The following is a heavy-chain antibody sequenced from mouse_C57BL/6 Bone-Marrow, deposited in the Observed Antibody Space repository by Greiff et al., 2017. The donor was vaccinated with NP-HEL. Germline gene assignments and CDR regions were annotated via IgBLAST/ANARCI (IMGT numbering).Heavy chain of an antibody. Sequence: VQLQQSVAELVRPGASVKLSCTASGFNITNTYMHWVKQRPEQGLEWIGRIDPANGNTKYAPKFQGKATLTADTSSNTAYLQLSSLTSEDSAIYYCAFTTVVDYYAMDCWGQGTSVTVAT. CDR2: IDPANGNT. D-gene: IGHD1-1*01. CDR3: AFTTVVDYYAMDC. CDR1: GFNITNTY. V-gene: IGHV14-3*01. J-gene: IGHJ4*01.